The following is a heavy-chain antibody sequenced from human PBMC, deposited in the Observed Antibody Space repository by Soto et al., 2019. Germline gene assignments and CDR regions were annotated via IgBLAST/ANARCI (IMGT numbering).Heavy chain of an antibody. D-gene: IGHD6-19*01. J-gene: IGHJ5*02. CDR3: ARLTGYSSGWYVT. V-gene: IGHV1-18*01. CDR1: GYTFSNYG. Sequence: GASVKVSCKTSGYTFSNYGIAWVRQAPGQGLECMGWVSTFNGNAHYAQSLQDRVTMTTDASTNTVYLELTSLRSDDTGVYYCARLTGYSSGWYVTWGQGTLVTVSS. CDR2: VSTFNGNA.